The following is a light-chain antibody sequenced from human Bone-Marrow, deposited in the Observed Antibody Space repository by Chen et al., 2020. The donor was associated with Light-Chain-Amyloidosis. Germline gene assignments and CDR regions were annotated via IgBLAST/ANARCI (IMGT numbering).Light chain of an antibody. V-gene: IGLV2-14*01. CDR1: SSDVGGDNH. CDR3: SSYTITNTLV. J-gene: IGLJ1*01. CDR2: EFT. Sequence: QSALTQPASVSGSPGRSITISCTGTSSDVGGDNHVSWYQQHPDNAPKLMIYEFTNRPSWVPDRFSGSKSDHTASLTISGLQTEDEADYFCSSYTITNTLVFGSGTRVTVL.